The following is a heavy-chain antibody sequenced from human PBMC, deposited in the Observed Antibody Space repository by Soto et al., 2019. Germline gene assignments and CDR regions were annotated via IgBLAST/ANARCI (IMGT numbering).Heavy chain of an antibody. V-gene: IGHV3-48*02. Sequence: EVQLVESGGDLVQPGGSLRLSCAASGFTIGSFGMNWVRQAPGRGLEWVSYISSRGSTIYYADSVRGRFTISRDNARNSMFLQMHSLRDEDTAVYYCARERPYTRRGPGFDYWGQGTLVTVSS. CDR1: GFTIGSFG. CDR3: ARERPYTRRGPGFDY. D-gene: IGHD2-2*02. CDR2: ISSRGSTI. J-gene: IGHJ4*02.